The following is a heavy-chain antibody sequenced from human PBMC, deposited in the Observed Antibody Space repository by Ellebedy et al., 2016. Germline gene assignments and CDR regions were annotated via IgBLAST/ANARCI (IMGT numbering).Heavy chain of an antibody. CDR1: GGTFSSYA. CDR3: AIDLGIDAFDI. CDR2: INTNTGNP. Sequence: ASVKVSCKASGGTFSSYAISWVRQAPGQGLEWMGWINTNTGNPTYAQGFTGRFVFSLDTSVSTAYLQISSLKAEDTAVYYCAIDLGIDAFDIWGQGTMVTVSS. J-gene: IGHJ3*02. V-gene: IGHV7-4-1*02.